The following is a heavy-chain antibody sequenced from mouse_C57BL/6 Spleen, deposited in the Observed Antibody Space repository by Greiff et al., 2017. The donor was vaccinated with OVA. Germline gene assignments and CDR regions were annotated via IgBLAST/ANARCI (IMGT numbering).Heavy chain of an antibody. CDR3: ARWEGNYLDY. V-gene: IGHV1-81*01. CDR1: GYTFTSYG. J-gene: IGHJ2*01. CDR2: IYPRSGNT. Sequence: QVQLKQSGAELARPGASVKLSCKASGYTFTSYGISWVKQRTGQGLEWIGEIYPRSGNTYYNEKFKGKATLTADKSSSTAYMQLSSLTSEDSAVYFCARWEGNYLDYWGQGTTLTVSS. D-gene: IGHD4-1*01.